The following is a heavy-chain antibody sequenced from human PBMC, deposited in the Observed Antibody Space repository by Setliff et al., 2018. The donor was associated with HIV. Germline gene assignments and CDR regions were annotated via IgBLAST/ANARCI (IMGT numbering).Heavy chain of an antibody. CDR2: IRSKRNGGTT. CDR1: GFAFSYYY. Sequence: LRLSCAASGFAFSYYYMSGVRQAPGKGLEWVGFIRSKRNGGTTDSAAAVKGRFSVPRDDSKTIAYLQMNSLTTEDTAVYFCTRDRRGSNSWSGYNGGFDYWGQGTLVTVSS. V-gene: IGHV3-49*02. J-gene: IGHJ4*02. D-gene: IGHD3-3*01. CDR3: TRDRRGSNSWSGYNGGFDY.